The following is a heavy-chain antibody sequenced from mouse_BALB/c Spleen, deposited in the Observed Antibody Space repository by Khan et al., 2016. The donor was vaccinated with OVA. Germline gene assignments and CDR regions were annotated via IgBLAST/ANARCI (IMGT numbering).Heavy chain of an antibody. D-gene: IGHD2-14*01. CDR2: IYPGDGDT. CDR1: GYAFSNYW. Sequence: QIQLVQSGAELVRPGSSVKISCKASGYAFSNYWMNWVKQRPGQGLEWIGQIYPGDGDTSFNGKFRGKATLTADKSPSTAYMQLSSLTSEDSAVYFCARSGYDYFAYWGQGTLVTVSA. V-gene: IGHV1-80*01. J-gene: IGHJ3*01. CDR3: ARSGYDYFAY.